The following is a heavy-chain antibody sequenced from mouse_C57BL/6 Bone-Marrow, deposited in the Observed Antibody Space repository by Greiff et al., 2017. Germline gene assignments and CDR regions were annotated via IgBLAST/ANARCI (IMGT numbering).Heavy chain of an antibody. CDR1: GYTFTSYW. Sequence: QVQLKQSGAELAKPGASVKLSCKASGYTFTSYWMHWVKQRPGQGLEWIGYINPSSGYTKYNQKFKDKATLTADKSSSTAYMQLSSLTYEDSAVYYCARTYYGSSWGAWFAYWGQGTLVTVSA. CDR2: INPSSGYT. V-gene: IGHV1-7*01. J-gene: IGHJ3*01. CDR3: ARTYYGSSWGAWFAY. D-gene: IGHD1-1*01.